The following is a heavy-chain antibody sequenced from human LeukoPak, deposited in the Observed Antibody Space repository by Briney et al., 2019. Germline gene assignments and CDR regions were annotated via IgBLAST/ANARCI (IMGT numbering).Heavy chain of an antibody. D-gene: IGHD6-19*01. CDR1: GFTFITSS. J-gene: IGHJ4*02. Sequence: GGSLRLSCAASGFTFITSSMNWVRQPPGKGLEWVSSISTSGSYIYFADSVKGRFTISRDNSKNTLYLQMNSLRAEDTAVYYCAKEAGSGWLGGYFDYWGQGTLVTVSS. CDR3: AKEAGSGWLGGYFDY. V-gene: IGHV3-21*01. CDR2: ISTSGSYI.